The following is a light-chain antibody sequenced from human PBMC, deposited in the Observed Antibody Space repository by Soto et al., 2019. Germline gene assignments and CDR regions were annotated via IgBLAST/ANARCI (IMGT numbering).Light chain of an antibody. CDR2: DDS. V-gene: IGLV3-21*02. CDR1: NIGTKS. CDR3: QVWDTGSDHVV. J-gene: IGLJ2*01. Sequence: SYELTQPPSVSVAPGQTARITCGGNNIGTKSVHWYQQKPGQAPVLAVYDDSDRPSGTPERFSGSNSGNTATLTISRVEAGDEADYYCQVWDTGSDHVVFGGGTKLTVL.